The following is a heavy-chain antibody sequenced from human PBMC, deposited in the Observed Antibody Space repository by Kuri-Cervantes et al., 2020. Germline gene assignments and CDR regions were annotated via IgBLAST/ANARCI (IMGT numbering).Heavy chain of an antibody. Sequence: SETLSLTCTVSGGSISNGDYYWSWIRQPPGKGLEWIGYIYYSGSTYYNPSLKSRVTISVDTSKNQFSLKLSSVTAADTAVYYCARVSSGWYGYFDLWGRGTLVTVSS. CDR1: GGSISNGDYY. CDR2: IYYSGST. V-gene: IGHV4-30-4*01. D-gene: IGHD6-19*01. CDR3: ARVSSGWYGYFDL. J-gene: IGHJ2*01.